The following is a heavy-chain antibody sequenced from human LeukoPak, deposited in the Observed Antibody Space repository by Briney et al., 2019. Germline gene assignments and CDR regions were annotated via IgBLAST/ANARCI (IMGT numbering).Heavy chain of an antibody. Sequence: GGSLRLSCEPPGFACSTYAMSWVRQAPGKGLQWVSGISSSDGGSYYTGSVEGRFAISRDNSKNTVYLQMNNLRAEDTAVYYCAKCMSESGVCLNFDHWGQGTLVAVSS. D-gene: IGHD2-8*02. J-gene: IGHJ4*02. V-gene: IGHV3-23*01. CDR2: ISSSDGGS. CDR1: GFACSTYA. CDR3: AKCMSESGVCLNFDH.